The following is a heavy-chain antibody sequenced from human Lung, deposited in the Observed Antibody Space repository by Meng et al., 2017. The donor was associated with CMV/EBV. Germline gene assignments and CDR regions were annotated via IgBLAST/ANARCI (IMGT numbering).Heavy chain of an antibody. Sequence: LXXAASGFXFSSYEMNWVRQAPGKGLEWVSYISSSGSTIYYADSVKGRFTISRDNAKNSLYLQMNSLRAEDTAVYYCARDSPLFVPAAHWYFDLWXRGTXVXVSS. CDR3: ARDSPLFVPAAHWYFDL. V-gene: IGHV3-48*03. CDR1: GFXFSSYE. D-gene: IGHD2-2*01. J-gene: IGHJ2*01. CDR2: ISSSGSTI.